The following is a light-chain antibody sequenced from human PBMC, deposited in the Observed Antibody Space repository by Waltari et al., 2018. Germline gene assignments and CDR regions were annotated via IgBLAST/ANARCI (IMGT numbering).Light chain of an antibody. CDR1: QSVSSSY. V-gene: IGKV3-20*01. CDR2: SAS. J-gene: IGKJ3*01. Sequence: EIVLTQSPGTLSLSPGERATLSCRASQSVSSSYLAWYQQKPGQAPRLLIYSASSRATGIPDRFSGSGSGTDFTLTISRLEPEDFAVYYCQQYGSSPRIFTFGPGTKVDIK. CDR3: QQYGSSPRIFT.